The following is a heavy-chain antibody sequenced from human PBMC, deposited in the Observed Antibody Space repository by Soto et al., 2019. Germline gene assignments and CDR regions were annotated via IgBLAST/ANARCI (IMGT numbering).Heavy chain of an antibody. D-gene: IGHD3-16*02. CDR3: AIDAFYDYIWGSYRYDY. J-gene: IGHJ4*02. CDR2: ISAYNGNT. Sequence: QVQLVQSGAEVKKPGASVKVSCKASGYTFTSYGISWVRQAPGQGLEWMGWISAYNGNTNYAQKLQGRVTMTTDTSTSTAYMELRSLRSDDTAVYYCAIDAFYDYIWGSYRYDYWGQGTLVTVSS. CDR1: GYTFTSYG. V-gene: IGHV1-18*01.